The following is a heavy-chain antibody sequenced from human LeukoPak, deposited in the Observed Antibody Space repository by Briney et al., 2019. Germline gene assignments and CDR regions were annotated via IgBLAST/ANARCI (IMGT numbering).Heavy chain of an antibody. Sequence: PSETLSLTCSVSGGSTRSGRHHWAWVRQPPGKGLEFIGSLDESGRPYYNAPLKSRVTISEYSSGKQFSLNLSSVTAADTAVYYCARGRGGYPFVMDVWGRGTTVIVSS. D-gene: IGHD2-15*01. V-gene: IGHV4-39*07. J-gene: IGHJ6*03. CDR1: GGSTRSGRHH. CDR2: LDESGRP. CDR3: ARGRGGYPFVMDV.